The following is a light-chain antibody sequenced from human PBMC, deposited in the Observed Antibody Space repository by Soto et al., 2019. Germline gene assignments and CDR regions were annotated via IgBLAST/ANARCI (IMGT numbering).Light chain of an antibody. J-gene: IGKJ5*01. V-gene: IGKV3D-20*01. Sequence: VVLTQSPATLSLSPGERGTLSVGASQSVSSSYVAWYQHKPGLAPRLLIHDTSSRAIGIPDRLSGSKSGTNFTLTIRRMEPEDVGMYYCQQYGSSPITFGQGTRLEIK. CDR3: QQYGSSPIT. CDR2: DTS. CDR1: QSVSSSY.